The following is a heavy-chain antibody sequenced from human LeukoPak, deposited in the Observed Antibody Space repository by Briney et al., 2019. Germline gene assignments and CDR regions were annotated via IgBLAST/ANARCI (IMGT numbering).Heavy chain of an antibody. CDR1: GFTFSSYG. CDR3: AKGHYDSSDYNYFTY. J-gene: IGHJ4*02. Sequence: GGSLRLSCAASGFTFSSYGMHWVRQAPGKGLEWVAVISYDGSNKYYADSVKGRFTISRDNSKNTLYLQMNSLRAEDTAVYYCAKGHYDSSDYNYFTYWGQGTLVSVSS. D-gene: IGHD3-22*01. V-gene: IGHV3-30*18. CDR2: ISYDGSNK.